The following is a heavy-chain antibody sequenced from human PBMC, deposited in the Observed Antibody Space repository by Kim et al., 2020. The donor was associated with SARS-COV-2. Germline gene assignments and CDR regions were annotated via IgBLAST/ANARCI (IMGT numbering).Heavy chain of an antibody. J-gene: IGHJ4*02. CDR2: INTDTGIP. CDR1: GYTFTTSA. CDR3: ARVLNTAWFATDG. Sequence: ASVKVSCEASGYTFTTSALTWVRQAPGQGLQWMGWINTDTGIPTYAQGFTGRFVFSLDTSVNTAYLHINRLVADDTATYFCARVLNTAWFATDGWGQGTRVTVSP. D-gene: IGHD3-10*01. V-gene: IGHV7-4-1*02.